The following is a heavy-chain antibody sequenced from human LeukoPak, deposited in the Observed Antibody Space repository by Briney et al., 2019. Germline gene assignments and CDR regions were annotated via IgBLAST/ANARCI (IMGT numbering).Heavy chain of an antibody. Sequence: GGSLRLSCAASGFTFSSYAMSWVRQALGKGLEWVSAISGSGGSTYYADSVKGRFTISRDNSKNTLYLQMNSLRAEDTAVYYCAKPHYYGSGSYYGYYFDYWGQGTLVTVSS. CDR2: ISGSGGST. D-gene: IGHD3-10*01. CDR1: GFTFSSYA. V-gene: IGHV3-23*01. CDR3: AKPHYYGSGSYYGYYFDY. J-gene: IGHJ4*02.